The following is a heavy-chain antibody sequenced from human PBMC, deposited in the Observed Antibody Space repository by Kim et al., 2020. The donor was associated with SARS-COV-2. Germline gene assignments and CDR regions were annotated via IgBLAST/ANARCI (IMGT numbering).Heavy chain of an antibody. Sequence: GGSLRLSCEASGFTFNIYAMSWVRQAPGKGLEWVSTITSSGYTYYADSVKGRFTISRDNSKSSVYLQMNSLRGEDTAIYYCSKRGTDFDNAGFWYFDLWGRGTLVTVSS. CDR2: ITSSGYT. V-gene: IGHV3-23*01. J-gene: IGHJ2*01. D-gene: IGHD3-22*01. CDR3: SKRGTDFDNAGFWYFDL. CDR1: GFTFNIYA.